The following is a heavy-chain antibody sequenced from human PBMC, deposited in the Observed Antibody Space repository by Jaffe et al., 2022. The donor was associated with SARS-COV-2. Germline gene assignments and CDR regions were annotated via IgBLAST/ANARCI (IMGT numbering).Heavy chain of an antibody. D-gene: IGHD6-19*01. J-gene: IGHJ4*02. V-gene: IGHV3-30*18. CDR3: AKGLQSGQAVAGQDY. Sequence: QVQLVESGGGVVQPGRSLRLSCAASGFTFSSYGMHWVRQAPGKGLEWVAVISYDGSNKYYADSVKGRFTISRDNSKNTLYLQMNSLRAEDTAVYYCAKGLQSGQAVAGQDYWGQGTLVTVSS. CDR1: GFTFSSYG. CDR2: ISYDGSNK.